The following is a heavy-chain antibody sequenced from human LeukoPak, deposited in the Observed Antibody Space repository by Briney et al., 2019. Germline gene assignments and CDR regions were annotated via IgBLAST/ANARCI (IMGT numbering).Heavy chain of an antibody. CDR1: GGSISSGDYY. J-gene: IGHJ4*02. CDR2: IYSSGST. D-gene: IGHD2-15*01. Sequence: SETLSLTCTVSGGSISSGDYYWSWIRQPPGKGLEWIGYIYSSGSTYYNPSLKSRVTISVDTSKNQFSLKLSSVTAADTAVYYCARHENIVVVVAATGFDNWGQGTLVTVSS. CDR3: ARHENIVVVVAATGFDN. V-gene: IGHV4-30-4*08.